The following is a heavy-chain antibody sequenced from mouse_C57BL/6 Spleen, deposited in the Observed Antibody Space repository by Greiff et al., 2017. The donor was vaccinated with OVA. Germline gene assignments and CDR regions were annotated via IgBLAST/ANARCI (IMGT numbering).Heavy chain of an antibody. CDR3: TTYGSFAY. J-gene: IGHJ3*01. CDR2: IDPENGDT. V-gene: IGHV14-4*01. Sequence: EVQLVESGAELVRPGASVKLSCTASGFNIKDDYMHWVKQRPEQGLEWIGWIDPENGDTEYASKFQGKATITADTSSNTAYLQLSSLTSEDTAVYYCTTYGSFAYWGQGTLVTVSA. CDR1: GFNIKDDY. D-gene: IGHD1-1*01.